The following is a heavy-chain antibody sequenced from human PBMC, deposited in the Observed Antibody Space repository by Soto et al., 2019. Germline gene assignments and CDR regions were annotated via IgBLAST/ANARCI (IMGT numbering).Heavy chain of an antibody. D-gene: IGHD6-13*01. V-gene: IGHV4-39*07. CDR3: AREPNYSSSWYGYFDY. J-gene: IGHJ4*02. CDR1: GGSISSSSCY. Sequence: SETLSLTCTVSGGSISSSSCYWGWIRQPPGKGLEWIGSIYYSGSTYYNPSLKSRVTISVDTSKNQFSLKLSSVTAADTAVYYCAREPNYSSSWYGYFDYWGQGTLVTVSS. CDR2: IYYSGST.